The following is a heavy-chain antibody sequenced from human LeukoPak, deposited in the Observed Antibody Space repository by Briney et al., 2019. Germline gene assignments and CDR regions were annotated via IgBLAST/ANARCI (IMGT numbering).Heavy chain of an antibody. CDR1: GFTFSNYA. J-gene: IGHJ3*01. CDR2: VSHDGIQT. V-gene: IGHV3-30-3*01. D-gene: IGHD3-22*01. Sequence: GGSLRLSCAASGFTFSNYAMHWVRQGLVKGLESMAVVSHDGIQTYYADSVKGRFTISRDNSKSTLFLQMNSLRAEDTAVYYCARQRPTYFYDSSGYYSWGQGTMVTVSS. CDR3: ARQRPTYFYDSSGYYS.